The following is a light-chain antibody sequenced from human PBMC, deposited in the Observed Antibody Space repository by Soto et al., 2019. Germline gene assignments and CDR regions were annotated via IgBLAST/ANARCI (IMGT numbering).Light chain of an antibody. CDR2: MAS. V-gene: IGKV1-5*03. CDR1: QSINRW. CDR3: QQYDSYTWT. Sequence: DIQMTQSPSTLSASVGDRVTITCRASQSINRWLAWYQQKPGKAPKFLIYMASSLDSGVPPRFSGSGSGTEFTLTISSLQPDDVATYFCQQYDSYTWTFGQGTKVEI. J-gene: IGKJ1*01.